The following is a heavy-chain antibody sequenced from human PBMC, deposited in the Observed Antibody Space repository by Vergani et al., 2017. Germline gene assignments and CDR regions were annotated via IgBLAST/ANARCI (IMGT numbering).Heavy chain of an antibody. CDR1: GYSVGSGYY. J-gene: IGHJ4*02. CDR3: ARQNPYGSAHVDF. CDR2: VHRNGNT. V-gene: IGHV4-38-2*01. D-gene: IGHD3-10*01. Sequence: QVDLQESGPGLVKSSETLSLNCAVSGYSVGSGYYWGWIRRPPGGGLDWIGCVHRNGNTYYTSSLRSRATISRDTSKNQFSLRLTSVTAADTAVYYCARQNPYGSAHVDFWGRGVLVTVSA.